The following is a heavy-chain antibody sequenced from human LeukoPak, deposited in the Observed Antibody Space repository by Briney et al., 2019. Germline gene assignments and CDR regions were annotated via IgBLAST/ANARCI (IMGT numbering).Heavy chain of an antibody. D-gene: IGHD4-17*01. CDR2: IIPIFGTA. CDR3: ARGKTSVTTYYYYGMDV. J-gene: IGHJ6*02. CDR1: GGTFSSYA. V-gene: IGHV1-69*05. Sequence: GASVKVSCKASGGTFSSYAISWVRQAPGQGLEWMGGIIPIFGTANYAQKFQGRVTIITDESTSTAYMELSSLRSEDTAVYYCARGKTSVTTYYYYGMDVWGQGTTVTVSS.